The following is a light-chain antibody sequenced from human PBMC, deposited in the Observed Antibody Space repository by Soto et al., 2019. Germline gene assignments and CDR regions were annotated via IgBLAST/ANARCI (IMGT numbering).Light chain of an antibody. V-gene: IGKV1-39*01. J-gene: IGKJ3*01. CDR1: QSISSY. CDR3: QQRYGTPD. CDR2: AAS. Sequence: DILMTQSPSSLSASVGDRVTITCRASQSISSYLNWYQQKPGRAPKLLIYAASSLHSGVPSRFSGSVSGTDFTLTISSLQPEDFPNYYCQQRYGTPDFGPGTKVDIK.